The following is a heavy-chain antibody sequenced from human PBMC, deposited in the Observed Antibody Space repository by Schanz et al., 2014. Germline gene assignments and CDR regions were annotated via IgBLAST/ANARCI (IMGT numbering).Heavy chain of an antibody. Sequence: EGQLAESGGGLVQPGGSLRLSCAVSGFTVSSNHMSWVRQAPGKGLEWVSVIYSGIGAYYADSVKDRFTVSRDNSKNTLHLQVTSQRAEDTAIYYCARDGNYYGSRNYYKTPYYFDYWGQGTLVTVSS. V-gene: IGHV3-66*01. CDR3: ARDGNYYGSRNYYKTPYYFDY. D-gene: IGHD3-10*01. J-gene: IGHJ4*02. CDR2: IYSGIGA. CDR1: GFTVSSNH.